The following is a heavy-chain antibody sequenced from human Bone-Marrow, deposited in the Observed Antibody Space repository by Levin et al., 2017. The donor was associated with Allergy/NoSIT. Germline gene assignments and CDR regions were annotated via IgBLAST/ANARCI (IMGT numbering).Heavy chain of an antibody. J-gene: IGHJ5*02. CDR3: ARDLGYCSGGSCYWWFDP. CDR2: MNPNTGST. D-gene: IGHD2-15*01. CDR1: GDTFTSYD. V-gene: IGHV1-8*01. Sequence: ASVKVSCKASGDTFTSYDIHWVRQATGQGLEWMGWMNPNTGSTGYAQKFQGRVTMTRDTSISTAYMELSSLRSEDTAVYYCARDLGYCSGGSCYWWFDPWGQGTLVTVSS.